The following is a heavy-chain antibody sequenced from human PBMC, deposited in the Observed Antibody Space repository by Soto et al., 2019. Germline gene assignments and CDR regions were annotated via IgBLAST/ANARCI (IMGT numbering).Heavy chain of an antibody. D-gene: IGHD3-10*01. Sequence: SGPTLVNPTQTLTLTCTFSGFSLSTSGVGVGWISQPPGKALEWLALIYWDDDKRYSPSLKSRLTITKDTSKNQVVLTMTNMEPLCTATYYCGSSSEVRGVNYYYFDYWGQGTMVTVSS. CDR2: IYWDDDK. CDR3: GSSSEVRGVNYYYFDY. J-gene: IGHJ4*03. V-gene: IGHV2-5*02. CDR1: GFSLSTSGVG.